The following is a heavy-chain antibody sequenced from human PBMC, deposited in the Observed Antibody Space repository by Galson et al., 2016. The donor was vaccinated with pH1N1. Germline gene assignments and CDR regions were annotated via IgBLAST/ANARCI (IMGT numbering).Heavy chain of an antibody. CDR3: ARDHLPDILTDYPVN. V-gene: IGHV3-30*04. D-gene: IGHD3-9*01. CDR2: TSFDGSAK. J-gene: IGHJ4*02. CDR1: GFTFIRYA. Sequence: SLRLSCAASGFTFIRYAMHWVRQAPGRGLEWVAVTSFDGSAKYFADSVKGRFTISRDNSKNTLYLQMNSLRPEDTAVYYCARDHLPDILTDYPVNWGQGTLVTVSS.